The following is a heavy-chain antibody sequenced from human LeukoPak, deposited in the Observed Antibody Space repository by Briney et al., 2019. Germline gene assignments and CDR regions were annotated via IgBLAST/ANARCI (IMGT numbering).Heavy chain of an antibody. CDR1: GFTLSSYS. D-gene: IGHD5-18*01. Sequence: GGSLRLSCAASGFTLSSYSMSWVRQAPGKGLECVSSISGSSSDIYYGDSVKGRFTISRDNAKNSLYLHMNSLRAEDAAVYYCARDRYSLGMYNYYYGMDVWGQGTTVTVSS. CDR3: ARDRYSLGMYNYYYGMDV. CDR2: ISGSSSDI. J-gene: IGHJ6*02. V-gene: IGHV3-21*01.